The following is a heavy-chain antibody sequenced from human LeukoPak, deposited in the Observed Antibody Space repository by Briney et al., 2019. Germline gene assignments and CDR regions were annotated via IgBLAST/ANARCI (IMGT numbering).Heavy chain of an antibody. Sequence: NPSETLSLTCTVSGGSLSGYHWSWIRQPPGKGLEWIGYIYYSGNTEYTPSLKSRVTISVDTSKNQFSLKLSSVTAADTAVYYCARPMTTEGYYGMDVWGQGTTVTVSS. CDR2: IYYSGNT. CDR1: GGSLSGYH. V-gene: IGHV4-59*01. D-gene: IGHD4-11*01. J-gene: IGHJ6*02. CDR3: ARPMTTEGYYGMDV.